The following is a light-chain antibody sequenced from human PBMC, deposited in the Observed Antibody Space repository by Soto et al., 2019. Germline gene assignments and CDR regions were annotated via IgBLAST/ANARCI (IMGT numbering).Light chain of an antibody. V-gene: IGLV1-40*01. CDR3: QSYDSSLRGWV. Sequence: QSVLTQPPSVSGAPGQRVTISCTGSSSNIGAGYDVHWYQQLPGTAPKLLIYGNSNRPSGVPDRFSGSNSGTSASLAITGLQAEDEADYCCQSYDSSLRGWVFGGGTKLTVL. J-gene: IGLJ3*02. CDR2: GNS. CDR1: SSNIGAGYD.